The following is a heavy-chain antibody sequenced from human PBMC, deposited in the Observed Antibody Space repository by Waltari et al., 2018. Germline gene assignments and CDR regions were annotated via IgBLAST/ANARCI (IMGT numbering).Heavy chain of an antibody. CDR2: SSGSGGST. J-gene: IGHJ4*02. D-gene: IGHD5-18*01. CDR1: GFTFSSYA. CDR3: AKGREAMSAMVTVTYFDS. V-gene: IGHV3-23*01. Sequence: EVQLLESGGGLVQPGGSLRLSCAASGFTFSSYAMSWVRQGPGKGLEWVSASSGSGGSTYCADSVKGRFTISRDKSKNTLYLQMDSLRAEDAALYFCAKGREAMSAMVTVTYFDSWGQGARVSVAS.